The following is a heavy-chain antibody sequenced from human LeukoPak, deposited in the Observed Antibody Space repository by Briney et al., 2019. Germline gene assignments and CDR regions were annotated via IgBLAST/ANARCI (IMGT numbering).Heavy chain of an antibody. Sequence: GRSLRLSCAVSGFTFDDYAMHWVRQVPGKGLEWVSGINWNSDSIGYADSVKGRFTTSRDNAKNSLYLQMNSLRAEDTALYYCARMNTVLVNGLNSYYYMDVWGKGTTVTISS. CDR1: GFTFDDYA. D-gene: IGHD5-18*01. CDR2: INWNSDSI. J-gene: IGHJ6*03. V-gene: IGHV3-9*01. CDR3: ARMNTVLVNGLNSYYYMDV.